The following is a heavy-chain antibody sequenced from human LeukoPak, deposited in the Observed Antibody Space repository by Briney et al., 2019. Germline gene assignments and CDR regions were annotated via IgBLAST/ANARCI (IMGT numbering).Heavy chain of an antibody. CDR2: ISSSSSTI. D-gene: IGHD6-13*01. CDR3: ARDSRSSSWSEGYFDY. J-gene: IGHJ4*02. CDR1: GFTFSSYS. V-gene: IGHV3-48*01. Sequence: GGSLRLSCAASGFTFSSYSMNWVRQAPGKRLEWVSYISSSSSTIYYADSVKGRFTISRDNAKNSLYLQMNSLRAEDTAVYYCARDSRSSSWSEGYFDYWGQGTLVTVSS.